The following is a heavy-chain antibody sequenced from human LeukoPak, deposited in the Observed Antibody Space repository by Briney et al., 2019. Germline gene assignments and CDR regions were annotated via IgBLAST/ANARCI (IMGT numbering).Heavy chain of an antibody. CDR2: INKDGSTT. CDR1: GFTFSGYS. J-gene: IGHJ4*02. D-gene: IGHD3-10*01. V-gene: IGHV3-74*01. CDR3: ARNFYYGRDY. Sequence: GGSLRLSCAASGFTFSGYSMHWVRQAPGKGLVWVSRINKDGSTTTYADSVKGRFTISRDNAKNTLYLQMSSLRAEDTAVYFCARNFYYGRDYWGQGTLVSVSS.